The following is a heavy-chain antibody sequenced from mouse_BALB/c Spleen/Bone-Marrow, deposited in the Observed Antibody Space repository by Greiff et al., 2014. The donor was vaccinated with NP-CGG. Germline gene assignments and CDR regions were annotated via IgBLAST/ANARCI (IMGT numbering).Heavy chain of an antibody. CDR2: IYPYNGGT. V-gene: IGHV1S29*02. D-gene: IGHD2-3*01. CDR1: GYTFTDYN. CDR3: ARGAAYGYYLGLAY. Sequence: EVQLQQSGPELVKPGASVKISCKASGYTFTDYNMHWVKQSHGKSLEWIGYIYPYNGGTVYKQKFKSKATLTVDNSSSTANMELRSLTSEDSAVYYCARGAAYGYYLGLAYWSQGTLVTVSA. J-gene: IGHJ3*01.